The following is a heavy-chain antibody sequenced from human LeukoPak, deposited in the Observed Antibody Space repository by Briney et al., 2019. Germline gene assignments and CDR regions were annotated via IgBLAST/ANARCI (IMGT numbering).Heavy chain of an antibody. CDR2: ISSSSSYI. D-gene: IGHD3-3*01. CDR1: VFTFSSYS. J-gene: IGHJ6*03. V-gene: IGHV3-21*01. Sequence: PGGSLRLSCAASVFTFSSYSMNWVRQAPGKGLEWVSSISSSSSYIYYADSVKGRFTISRDNAKNSLYLQINSLRAEDTAVYYCARDGGYYDFWSGQSYYYYYMDVWGKGTTVTVSS. CDR3: ARDGGYYDFWSGQSYYYYYMDV.